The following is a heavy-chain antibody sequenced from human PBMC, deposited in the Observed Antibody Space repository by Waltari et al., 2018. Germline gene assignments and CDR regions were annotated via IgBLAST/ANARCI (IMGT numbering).Heavy chain of an antibody. Sequence: QLQLQESGPGLVKPSETLSLTCTVSGGSISSSSYYWGWIRQPPGKGLEWIGSIYYSGSPYYNPSLKSRVTISVDTSKNQFSLKLSSVTAADTAVYYCARLGSAAGPYYYYYYMDVWGKGTTVTVSS. J-gene: IGHJ6*03. V-gene: IGHV4-39*01. CDR3: ARLGSAAGPYYYYYYMDV. D-gene: IGHD6-13*01. CDR2: IYYSGSP. CDR1: GGSISSSSYY.